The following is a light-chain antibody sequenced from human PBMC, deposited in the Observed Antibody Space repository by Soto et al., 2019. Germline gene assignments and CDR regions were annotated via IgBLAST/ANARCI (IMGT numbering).Light chain of an antibody. Sequence: EIVLTQSPATLSLSPGERATLSCRASQSVSSYLAWYQQKPGHAPRLLVYDASSRATGIPARFGGSGSGTDFTLTISSLEPEDFAVYYCQQRSSWPLTFGGGTRVAIK. V-gene: IGKV3-11*01. CDR3: QQRSSWPLT. CDR2: DAS. J-gene: IGKJ4*01. CDR1: QSVSSY.